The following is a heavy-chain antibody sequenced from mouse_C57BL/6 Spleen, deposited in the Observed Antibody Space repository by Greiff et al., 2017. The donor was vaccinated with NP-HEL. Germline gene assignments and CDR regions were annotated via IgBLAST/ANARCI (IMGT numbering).Heavy chain of an antibody. CDR2: INPSNGGT. J-gene: IGHJ1*03. CDR1: GYTFTSYW. V-gene: IGHV1-53*01. Sequence: QVQLQQPGTELVKPGASVKLSCKASGYTFTSYWMHWVKQRPGQGLEWIGNINPSNGGTNYNEKFKSKATLTVDKSSSTAYMQLSSLTSEDSAVYYCARLRETTYGSSSYWYFDVWGTGTTVTVSS. D-gene: IGHD1-1*01. CDR3: ARLRETTYGSSSYWYFDV.